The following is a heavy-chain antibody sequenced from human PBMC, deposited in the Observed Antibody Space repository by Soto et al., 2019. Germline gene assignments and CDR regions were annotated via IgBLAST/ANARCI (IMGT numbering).Heavy chain of an antibody. CDR3: ARRGSGSYYDY. CDR2: ISGSGGST. Sequence: EVQLLESGGGLVQPGGSLRLSCAASGFTFSSYAMRWVRQAPVKGLEWVSAISGSGGSTYYADSVKGRFTISRDNSKNPLYLPMNSLRAEDTAVYYFARRGSGSYYDYWGQGTVVNVSS. D-gene: IGHD1-26*01. J-gene: IGHJ4*02. V-gene: IGHV3-23*01. CDR1: GFTFSSYA.